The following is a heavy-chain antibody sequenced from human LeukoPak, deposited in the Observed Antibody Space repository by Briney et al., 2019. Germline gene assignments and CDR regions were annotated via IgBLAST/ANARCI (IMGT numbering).Heavy chain of an antibody. CDR3: ARNGQQWPVYSCDD. J-gene: IGHJ4*02. V-gene: IGHV3-33*01. CDR2: IWYAGHNK. Sequence: PGGSLRLSCAASGFNLSSFGMQWVRQAPGKGLEWVAVIWYAGHNKYYAASMKGRFTISRDNSKNTLYLHMNSLRAEDTAVYYCARNGQQWPVYSCDDWGQGTLVTVSS. D-gene: IGHD6-19*01. CDR1: GFNLSSFG.